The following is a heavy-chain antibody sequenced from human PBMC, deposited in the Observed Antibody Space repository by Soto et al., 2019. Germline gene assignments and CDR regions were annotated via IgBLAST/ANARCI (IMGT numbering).Heavy chain of an antibody. V-gene: IGHV1-58*01. Sequence: QMQLVQSGPEVKKPGTSVKVSCKASGFTFSSSIVQWVRQARGQRLEWIGWIVVGSGHTNYEQKFQERVTITRDMSTSTAYMELSSLRSEDTAVYYCAAPDVGDYWYFDLWGRGTLVTVSS. CDR2: IVVGSGHT. CDR1: GFTFSSSI. CDR3: AAPDVGDYWYFDL. J-gene: IGHJ2*01. D-gene: IGHD4-17*01.